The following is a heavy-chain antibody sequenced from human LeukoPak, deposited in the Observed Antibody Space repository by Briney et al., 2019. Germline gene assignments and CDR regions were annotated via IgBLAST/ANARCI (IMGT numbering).Heavy chain of an antibody. CDR1: GGAIRSHY. V-gene: IGHV4-4*07. D-gene: IGHD1/OR15-1a*01. CDR2: IYSSGYT. Sequence: SETLSLTCTVSGGAIRSHYWNWIRQPAGKGLEWIGRIYSSGYTNDNPSLKSRITMSVDMSKNQFSLRLNSVTAADTAVYYCARGEHSVDSWGQEALVTVSS. CDR3: ARGEHSVDS. J-gene: IGHJ4*02.